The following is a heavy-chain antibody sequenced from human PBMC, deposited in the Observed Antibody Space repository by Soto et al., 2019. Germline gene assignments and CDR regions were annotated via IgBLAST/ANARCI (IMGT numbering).Heavy chain of an antibody. Sequence: PGGSLRLSCAASGFTFDDYAMYWVRQAPGKGLEWVSGISWNSGSIGYADSVKGRFTISRDNAKNSLYLQMNSLRAEDTALYYCAKGDSYYYYGMDVWGQGTTVNVSS. CDR3: AKGDSYYYYGMDV. CDR1: GFTFDDYA. J-gene: IGHJ6*02. V-gene: IGHV3-9*01. CDR2: ISWNSGSI.